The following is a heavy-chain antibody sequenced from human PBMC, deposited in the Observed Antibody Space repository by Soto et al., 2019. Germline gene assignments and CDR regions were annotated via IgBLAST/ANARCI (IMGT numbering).Heavy chain of an antibody. V-gene: IGHV2-5*01. CDR2: IYWNDHK. CDR3: AHPWSTSGPRGY. CDR1: GFSLSTTGVC. Sequence: SCPTLVNPTHALTLTCTFSGFSLSTTGVCVGWIRQPPGKALEWLAFIYWNDHKDYSPSLQSRLTITKDTSKNQVVLTMTNMNPVETATYCCAHPWSTSGPRGYWGQGTLVTVSS. D-gene: IGHD6-19*01. J-gene: IGHJ4*02.